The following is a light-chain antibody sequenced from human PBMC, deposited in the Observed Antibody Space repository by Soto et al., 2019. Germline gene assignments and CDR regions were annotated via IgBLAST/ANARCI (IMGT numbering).Light chain of an antibody. CDR2: EDT. V-gene: IGLV2-14*02. Sequence: QSALTQPASVSGSPGQSITISCTGTSRDVGIYNLVSWYQLHPGKVPKLIIYEDTKRPSGISSRFSGSESGITAFLTISGVQPEDEADYHCSSYTTIKTVVFGGGTKLTVL. J-gene: IGLJ2*01. CDR1: SRDVGIYNL. CDR3: SSYTTIKTVV.